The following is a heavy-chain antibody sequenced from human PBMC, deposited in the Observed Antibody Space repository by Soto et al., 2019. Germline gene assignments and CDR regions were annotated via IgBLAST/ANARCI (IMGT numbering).Heavy chain of an antibody. CDR3: AKHSSMGEWLPFFDI. CDR2: ISGSGGST. J-gene: IGHJ3*02. D-gene: IGHD3-3*01. CDR1: GFTFSSYA. Sequence: GGSLRLSCAASGFTFSSYAMSWVRQAPGKGLEWVSAISGSGGSTYYADPVKGRFTISRDNSKNTLYLQMNSLRAGDTAVYYCAKHSSMGEWLPFFDIWGQGTMVTVSS. V-gene: IGHV3-23*01.